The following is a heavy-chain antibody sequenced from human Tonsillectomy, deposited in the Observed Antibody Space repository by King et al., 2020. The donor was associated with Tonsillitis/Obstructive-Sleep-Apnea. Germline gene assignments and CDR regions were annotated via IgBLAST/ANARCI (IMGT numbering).Heavy chain of an antibody. CDR1: GGSISSYY. V-gene: IGHV4-59*08. Sequence: VQLQESGPGLVKPSETLSLTCTVSGGSISSYYWSWIRQPPGKGLEWIGYIYYSGSTNYNPSLKSRVTISVDTSKNQFSLKLSSVTAADTAVYYCARLHFGVVINYYGMDVWGQGTTVTVSS. CDR2: IYYSGST. D-gene: IGHD3-3*01. CDR3: ARLHFGVVINYYGMDV. J-gene: IGHJ6*02.